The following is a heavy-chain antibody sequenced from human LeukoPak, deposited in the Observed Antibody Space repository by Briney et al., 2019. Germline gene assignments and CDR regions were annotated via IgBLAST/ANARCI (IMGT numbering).Heavy chain of an antibody. V-gene: IGHV4-59*11. J-gene: IGHJ6*02. CDR1: GGSISSHY. Sequence: SETLSLTCSVSGGSISSHYWSWIRQPPGKGPEWIGYIYYTGNTNYNPSLKSRVSMSVDTSKSQFSLKLRSVTAADTAVYYCARITIFPPVYYYYGMDVWGQGTTVTVSS. CDR3: ARITIFPPVYYYYGMDV. CDR2: IYYTGNT. D-gene: IGHD3-9*01.